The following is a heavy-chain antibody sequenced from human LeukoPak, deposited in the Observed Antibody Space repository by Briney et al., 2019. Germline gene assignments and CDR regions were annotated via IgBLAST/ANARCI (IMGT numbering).Heavy chain of an antibody. V-gene: IGHV4-30-4*07. D-gene: IGHD2-2*01. J-gene: IGHJ6*03. CDR3: ARRYCSGADCYGGDSYYYMDV. CDR1: NASIGRGGYS. Sequence: SQTLSLTCAVSNASIGRGGYSWNWIRQPPGKGLEWIGYIYYSGSTSYNPSLKSRITISVDTSKNQFSLKLTSLTAADTAVYYCARRYCSGADCYGGDSYYYMDVWGKGTTVTISS. CDR2: IYYSGST.